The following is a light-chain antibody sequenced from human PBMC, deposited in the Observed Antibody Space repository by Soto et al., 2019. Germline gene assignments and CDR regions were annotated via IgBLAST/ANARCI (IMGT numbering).Light chain of an antibody. CDR1: NIGSKS. CDR3: QVWDSSSDHPE. Sequence: SYELTQPPSGSVAPGKTARITWGGNNIGSKSVHWYQQKPGQAPVLVIYYDSDRPSGIPERFSGSNSGNTATLTISRVEAGDEADYYCQVWDSSSDHPEFGGGTKVTVL. J-gene: IGLJ3*02. V-gene: IGLV3-21*04. CDR2: YDS.